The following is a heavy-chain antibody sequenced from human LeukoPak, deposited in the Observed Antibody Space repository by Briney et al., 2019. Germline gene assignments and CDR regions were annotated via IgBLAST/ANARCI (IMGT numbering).Heavy chain of an antibody. CDR3: ARRVGYCSGGSCSEGWFDP. V-gene: IGHV5-51*01. CDR2: IYPGDSDT. D-gene: IGHD2-15*01. CDR1: GYSFTSYW. J-gene: IGHJ5*02. Sequence: GESLKISCKGSGYSFTSYWIGWVRQMPGKGLEWMGIIYPGDSDTRYSPSFQGQVTISADKSISTAYLQWSSLKASDTAMYYCARRVGYCSGGSCSEGWFDPWGQGTLVTVSS.